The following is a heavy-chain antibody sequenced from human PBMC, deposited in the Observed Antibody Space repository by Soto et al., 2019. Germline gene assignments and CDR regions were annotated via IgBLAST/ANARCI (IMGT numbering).Heavy chain of an antibody. V-gene: IGHV3-23*01. D-gene: IGHD3-22*01. CDR2: IRGTGDNT. CDR3: AKGRGEYFDSSGYRQYYYAPDV. CDR1: GFAFSTYA. Sequence: EVQLLESGGGLVQSETSLRLSCAASGFAFSTYAMSWVRQAPGKGPEWVSGIRGTGDNTYYADSVKGRFTISRDNSKNTLSLQMNSLRAEDTAVYYCAKGRGEYFDSSGYRQYYYAPDVWGQGTTVTVSS. J-gene: IGHJ6*02.